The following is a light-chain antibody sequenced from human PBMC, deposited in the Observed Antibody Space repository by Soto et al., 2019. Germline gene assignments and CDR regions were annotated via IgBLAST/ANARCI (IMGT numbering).Light chain of an antibody. CDR2: AAS. Sequence: EIVLTQSPGTLSLSPGERATRSCRASHSVTSDYLAWYQQKPGQAPRLLIYAASGRASGIPDRFSGSGSGTDFILTISRLEPEDFAVYYCQQYGSSPQTFGQGTRVDIK. CDR3: QQYGSSPQT. J-gene: IGKJ1*01. CDR1: HSVTSDY. V-gene: IGKV3-20*01.